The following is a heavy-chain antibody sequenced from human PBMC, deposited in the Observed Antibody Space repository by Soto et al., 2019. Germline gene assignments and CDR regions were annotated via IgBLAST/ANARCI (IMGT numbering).Heavy chain of an antibody. J-gene: IGHJ4*02. CDR2: IFNSGTT. D-gene: IGHD1-26*01. V-gene: IGHV4-31*02. CDR3: ALALGPTTGLDY. CDR1: GASTVSHYH. Sequence: PSETLSLTCPVSGASTVSHYHWTWIRQPPGKGLEWMGYIFNSGTTFYNPSLTSRLSISMDTSGNHFSLELRSVTAADTAVYYCALALGPTTGLDYWGQGTLVTVSS.